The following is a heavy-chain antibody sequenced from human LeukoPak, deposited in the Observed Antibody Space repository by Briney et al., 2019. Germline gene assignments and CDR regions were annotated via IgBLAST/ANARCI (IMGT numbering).Heavy chain of an antibody. CDR3: ARASRSGSYYFDY. CDR2: LSAGSGTI. J-gene: IGHJ4*02. D-gene: IGHD3-10*01. Sequence: GGSLRLSGAASXFTFSSYSMNWVRQAPGKGLEWVSYLSAGSGTIYYADSVKGRFTISRDNAKNSLYLQMNSLRDEDTAVYYCARASRSGSYYFDYWGQGTVVTVSS. CDR1: XFTFSSYS. V-gene: IGHV3-48*02.